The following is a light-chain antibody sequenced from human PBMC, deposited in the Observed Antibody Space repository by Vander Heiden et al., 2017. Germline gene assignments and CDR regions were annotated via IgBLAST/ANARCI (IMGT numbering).Light chain of an antibody. J-gene: IGKJ2*01. CDR2: GTS. Sequence: EIVMTQSPATLSVSPGERATLSCRASQSVGSSLAWYQQKPGQAPRLLIYGTSTRATAIPARFSGSGSGTEFTLTISSLQSEDFAVYYCQQYNNAPRTFGQGTKLEIK. V-gene: IGKV3-15*01. CDR1: QSVGSS. CDR3: QQYNNAPRT.